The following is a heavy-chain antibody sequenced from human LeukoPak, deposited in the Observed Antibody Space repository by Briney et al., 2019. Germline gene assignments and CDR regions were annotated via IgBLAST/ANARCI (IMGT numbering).Heavy chain of an antibody. J-gene: IGHJ4*02. CDR1: GYSFTSYW. D-gene: IGHD3-22*01. V-gene: IGHV5-10-1*01. Sequence: GESLKISCKGSGYSFTSYWISWVRQMPGKGLEWMGRIDPSDSYTNYSPSSQGHVTISADKSISTAYLQWSSLKASDTAMYYCARMYYYDSSGYWDFDYWGQGTLVTVSS. CDR3: ARMYYYDSSGYWDFDY. CDR2: IDPSDSYT.